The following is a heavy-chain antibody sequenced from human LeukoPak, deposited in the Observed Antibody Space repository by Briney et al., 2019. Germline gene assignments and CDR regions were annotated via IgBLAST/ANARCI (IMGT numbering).Heavy chain of an antibody. V-gene: IGHV1-2*02. Sequence: ASVKVSCKASGYTFTAYYMHWVRQAPGQGLEWMGWINPNSGGTNYAQKFQGRVTMTRDTSISTAYMELSRLRSDDTAVYHCARDNYDSSGYYYDYWGQGTLVTVSS. CDR2: INPNSGGT. CDR1: GYTFTAYY. J-gene: IGHJ4*02. D-gene: IGHD3-22*01. CDR3: ARDNYDSSGYYYDY.